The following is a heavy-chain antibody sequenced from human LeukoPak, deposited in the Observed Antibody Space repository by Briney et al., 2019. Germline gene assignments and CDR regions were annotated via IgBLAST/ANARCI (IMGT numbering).Heavy chain of an antibody. Sequence: GGSLRLSCAASGFSFADATMHWVRQVPGKGLEWVSGINWNSGTMGYADSVKGRFTVSRDNAKNSLYLQMNSLKTEDTALYYCAKDPYMDVWGKGNTVTVSS. CDR3: AKDPYMDV. J-gene: IGHJ6*03. CDR2: INWNSGTM. CDR1: GFSFADAT. V-gene: IGHV3-9*01.